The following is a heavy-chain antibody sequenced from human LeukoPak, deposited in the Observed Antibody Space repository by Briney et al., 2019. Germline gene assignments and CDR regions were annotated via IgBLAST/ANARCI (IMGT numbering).Heavy chain of an antibody. CDR2: ISAYNGNT. D-gene: IGHD6-19*01. CDR3: GRAGGWAREDYKADAFDI. J-gene: IGHJ3*02. Sequence: GASVKVSCKASGYTFTNFGISWVRQAPGQGLEWMGWISAYNGNTNYAQKVQDRVTMTTDTSTSTAYMELRSHRSDDTAVYYCGRAGGWAREDYKADAFDIWGQGTMVTVSS. CDR1: GYTFTNFG. V-gene: IGHV1-18*01.